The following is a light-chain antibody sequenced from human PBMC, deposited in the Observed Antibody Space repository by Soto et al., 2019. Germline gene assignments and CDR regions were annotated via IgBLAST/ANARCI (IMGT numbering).Light chain of an antibody. J-gene: IGLJ2*01. V-gene: IGLV2-14*01. Sequence: QSALTQPASVSGSPGQSITISCTGTSSDVGASKYVSWYQQHPGKAPKLMIYEVSNRPSGVSNRFSGSKSGNTASLTISGLQAEDEADYYYSSYTSTITVLFGGGTQLTVL. CDR1: SSDVGASKY. CDR2: EVS. CDR3: SSYTSTITVL.